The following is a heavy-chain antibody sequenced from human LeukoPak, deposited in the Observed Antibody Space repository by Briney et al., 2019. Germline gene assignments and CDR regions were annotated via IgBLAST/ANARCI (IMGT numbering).Heavy chain of an antibody. D-gene: IGHD1-26*01. V-gene: IGHV1-69*01. CDR1: GGTSSSYA. CDR2: IIPIFGTA. CDR3: ARAITRGADAFDI. J-gene: IGHJ3*02. Sequence: SVKLSCKASGGTSSSYATSWVRQAPGQGLGWMGGIIPIFGTANYAQKFQGRGTITADESTSTAYMELSSLRSEDTAVYYCARAITRGADAFDIWGQGTMVTVSS.